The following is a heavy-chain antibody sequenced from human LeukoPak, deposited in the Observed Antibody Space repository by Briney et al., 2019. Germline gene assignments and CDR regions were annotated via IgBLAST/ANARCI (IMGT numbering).Heavy chain of an antibody. CDR2: IKQDGSEK. J-gene: IGHJ5*02. CDR3: ARDKSYGYLLNWFDP. V-gene: IGHV3-7*01. D-gene: IGHD5-18*01. Sequence: TGGSLRLSCAASGFTFSSYWMSWVRQAPGKGLEWVANIKQDGSEKYYVDSVKGRFTISRDNAKNSLYLQMNSLRAEDTAVYYCARDKSYGYLLNWFDPWGQGTLVTVSS. CDR1: GFTFSSYW.